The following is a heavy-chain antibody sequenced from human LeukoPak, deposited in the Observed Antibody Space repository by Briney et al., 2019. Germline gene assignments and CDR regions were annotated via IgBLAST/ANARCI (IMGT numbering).Heavy chain of an antibody. CDR3: AKDPTYYYDSSGYPPDY. Sequence: PGGSLRLSCAASGFTFNNYAMGWVRQAPGKGLEWVSVISGSGGNTHYADSVKGRFTISRDISKNTLYLQMNSLRAEDTAVYYCAKDPTYYYDSSGYPPDYWGQGTLVTVSS. CDR2: ISGSGGNT. V-gene: IGHV3-23*01. D-gene: IGHD3-22*01. J-gene: IGHJ4*02. CDR1: GFTFNNYA.